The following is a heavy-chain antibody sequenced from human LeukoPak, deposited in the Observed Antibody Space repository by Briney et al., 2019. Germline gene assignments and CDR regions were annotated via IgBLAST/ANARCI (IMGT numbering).Heavy chain of an antibody. V-gene: IGHV1-8*03. J-gene: IGHJ6*03. D-gene: IGHD3-3*01. CDR2: MNPNSGNT. Sequence: ASVKVSCKASGYTFTSYGINWVRQATGQGLEWMGWMNPNSGNTGYAQKFQGRVTITRNTSISTAYMELSSLRSEDTAVYYCARVEAEQGLRFLEWLPPYYYYYMDVWGKGTTVTVSS. CDR3: ARVEAEQGLRFLEWLPPYYYYYMDV. CDR1: GYTFTSYG.